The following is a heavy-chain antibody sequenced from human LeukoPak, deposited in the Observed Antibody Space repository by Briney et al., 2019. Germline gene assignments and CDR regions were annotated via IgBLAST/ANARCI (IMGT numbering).Heavy chain of an antibody. D-gene: IGHD3-22*01. CDR1: GFTFSSYS. J-gene: IGHJ3*02. CDR3: AREGSYYYDSSGYYSDAFDI. Sequence: GGSLRLSCAASGFTFSSYSMNWVRQAPGKGLEWVSSISSSSSYIYYADSVKGRFTISRDNAKNSLYLQMNSLRAEDTAVYYCAREGSYYYDSSGYYSDAFDIWGQGTMVTVSS. CDR2: ISSSSSYI. V-gene: IGHV3-21*01.